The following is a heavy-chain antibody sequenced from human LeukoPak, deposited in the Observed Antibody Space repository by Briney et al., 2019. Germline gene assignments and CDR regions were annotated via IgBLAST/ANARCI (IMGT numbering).Heavy chain of an antibody. CDR3: AKGGRYCSSTSCYDRWWFDY. CDR1: GFTFSSYA. Sequence: PGGSLRLSCAASGFTFSSYAMSWVRQAPGKGLEWVSAISGSGGSTYYADSVKGRFTISRDNAKNSLYLQMNSLRAEDTAVYYCAKGGRYCSSTSCYDRWWFDYWGQGTLVTVSS. CDR2: ISGSGGST. J-gene: IGHJ4*02. D-gene: IGHD2-2*01. V-gene: IGHV3-23*01.